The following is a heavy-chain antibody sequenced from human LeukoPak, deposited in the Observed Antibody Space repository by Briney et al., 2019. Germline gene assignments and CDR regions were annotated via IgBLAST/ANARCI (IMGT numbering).Heavy chain of an antibody. CDR3: ASSGYSYGGAFDI. V-gene: IGHV3-30*03. CDR2: ISYDGSNK. Sequence: GRSLRLSCAASGFTFSSYRMHWVRQAPGKGLEWVAVISYDGSNKYYADSVKGRFTISRDNSKNTLYLQMNSLRAEDTAVYYCASSGYSYGGAFDIWGQGTMVTVSS. D-gene: IGHD5-18*01. J-gene: IGHJ3*02. CDR1: GFTFSSYR.